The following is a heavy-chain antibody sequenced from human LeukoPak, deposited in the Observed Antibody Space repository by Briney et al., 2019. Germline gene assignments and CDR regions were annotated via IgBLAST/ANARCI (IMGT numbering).Heavy chain of an antibody. CDR2: ISGSGGST. Sequence: GGSLRLSCAASGFTFSSYAMSWVRQAPGKGPEWVSAISGSGGSTYYADSVKGRFTISRDNSKNTLYLQMNSLRAEDTAVYYCAKCTAGTTGRWFDPWGQGTLVTVSS. CDR3: AKCTAGTTGRWFDP. CDR1: GFTFSSYA. D-gene: IGHD1-1*01. V-gene: IGHV3-23*01. J-gene: IGHJ5*02.